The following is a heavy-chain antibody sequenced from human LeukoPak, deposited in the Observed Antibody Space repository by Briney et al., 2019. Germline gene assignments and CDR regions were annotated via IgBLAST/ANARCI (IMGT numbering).Heavy chain of an antibody. CDR1: GGSISSYY. D-gene: IGHD3-22*01. V-gene: IGHV4-4*07. CDR2: IYTSGST. J-gene: IGHJ4*02. CDR3: ARAGDSSGYEYYFDY. Sequence: SETLSLTCTVSGGSISSYYWSWIRQPAGKGLEWIGRIYTSGSTNYNPSLKSRVTMSADTSKNQFSLKLSSVTAAGTAGYYCARAGDSSGYEYYFDYSVRGTVVTVSS.